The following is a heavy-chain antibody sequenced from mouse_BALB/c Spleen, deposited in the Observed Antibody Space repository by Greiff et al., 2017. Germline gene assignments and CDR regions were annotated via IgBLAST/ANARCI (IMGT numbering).Heavy chain of an antibody. Sequence: VKLVESGAELARPGASVKMSCKASGYTFTSYTMHWVKQRPGQGLEWIGYINPSSGYTNYNQKFKDKATLTADKSSSTAYMQLSSLTSEDSAVYYCARWSYGNYAMDYWGQGTSVTVSS. D-gene: IGHD2-1*01. CDR1: GYTFTSYT. J-gene: IGHJ4*01. CDR2: INPSSGYT. CDR3: ARWSYGNYAMDY. V-gene: IGHV1-4*01.